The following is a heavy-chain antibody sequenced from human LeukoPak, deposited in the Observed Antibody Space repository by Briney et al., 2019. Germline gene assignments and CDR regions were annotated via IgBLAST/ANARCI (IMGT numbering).Heavy chain of an antibody. V-gene: IGHV1-2*02. D-gene: IGHD3-10*01. CDR1: GYSFTAEY. Sequence: ASVKVSCKASGYSFTAEYIRWVRQAPGQGLEWMGWINPKNGATNYAQKFWGRVTFTRDTSISTGYMEMGRLRSDDTAFYYCARDIGELRLDYWGQGTLVTVSS. CDR2: INPKNGAT. J-gene: IGHJ4*02. CDR3: ARDIGELRLDY.